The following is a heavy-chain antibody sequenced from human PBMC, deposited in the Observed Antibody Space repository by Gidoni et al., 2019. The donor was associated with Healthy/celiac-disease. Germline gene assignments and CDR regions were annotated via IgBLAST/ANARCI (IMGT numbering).Heavy chain of an antibody. J-gene: IGHJ6*02. CDR2: INPNSGGT. CDR3: ARDMYSSGCFVCGMDV. V-gene: IGHV1-2*02. Sequence: QVQLVQSGAEVKKPGASVKVSCKAAGYTFTGYYMHWVRQAPGQGLEWMGWINPNSGGTNYAQKFQGRVTMTRDTSISTAYMELSRLRSDDTAVYYCARDMYSSGCFVCGMDVWGQGTTVTVSS. CDR1: GYTFTGYY. D-gene: IGHD6-19*01.